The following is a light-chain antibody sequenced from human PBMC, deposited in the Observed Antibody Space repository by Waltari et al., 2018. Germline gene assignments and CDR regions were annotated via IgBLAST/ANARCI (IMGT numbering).Light chain of an antibody. V-gene: IGLV2-14*01. CDR1: SSAIGANNY. CDR2: HVT. J-gene: IGLJ3*02. Sequence: QSALTQPASVSGSPGQSITIPCPGTSSAIGANNYVSWYRQHPGKAPKLILYHVTTRPSGVSNRFSGSKSGNTASLTISGLQAEDEADYFCSSYTITYTRVFGGGTKLTVL. CDR3: SSYTITYTRV.